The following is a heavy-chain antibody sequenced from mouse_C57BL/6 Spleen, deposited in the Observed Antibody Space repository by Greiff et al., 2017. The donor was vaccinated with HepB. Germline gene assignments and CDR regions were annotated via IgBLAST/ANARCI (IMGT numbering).Heavy chain of an antibody. D-gene: IGHD1-1*01. J-gene: IGHJ4*01. CDR1: GFSLTSYG. V-gene: IGHV2-4*01. CDR2: IWSGGST. CDR3: AKNYDEYGSSYDYAMDY. Sequence: VQLQQSGPGLVQPSQSLSITCTVSGFSLTSYGVHWVRQPPGKGLEWLGVIWSGGSTDYNAAFISRLSISKDNAKSTVFVKMNSLQADDTAIYYCAKNYDEYGSSYDYAMDYWGQGTSVTVSS.